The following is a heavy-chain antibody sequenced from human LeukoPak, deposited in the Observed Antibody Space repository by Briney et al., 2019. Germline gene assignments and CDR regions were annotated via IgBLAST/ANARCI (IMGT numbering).Heavy chain of an antibody. CDR3: ARATRIVAALTVNN. CDR2: ISGYNGNT. J-gene: IGHJ4*02. Sequence: ASVKVSCKASGYTFTNYGISWVRQAPGQGLEWMGWISGYNGNTNYAQKLQGRVTMTTDTSTSTAYMELRSLRSDDTAVYCCARATRIVAALTVNNWGQGTLVTVSS. V-gene: IGHV1-18*01. CDR1: GYTFTNYG. D-gene: IGHD1-26*01.